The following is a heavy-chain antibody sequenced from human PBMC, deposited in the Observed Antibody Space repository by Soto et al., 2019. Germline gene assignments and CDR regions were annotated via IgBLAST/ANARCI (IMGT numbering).Heavy chain of an antibody. V-gene: IGHV3-30*18. CDR1: GFTFSSYV. CDR3: VKDRGTQWNRRNYHFDY. CDR2: ISHDGGNT. D-gene: IGHD1-1*01. Sequence: GGSLRLSCAASGFTFSSYVMHWVRKAPGKGLESVADISHDGGNTYHADSVEGRLTISRDNSKSTLYLQMNSLRPEDTAVYYCVKDRGTQWNRRNYHFDYSGQGTLVTVSS. J-gene: IGHJ4*02.